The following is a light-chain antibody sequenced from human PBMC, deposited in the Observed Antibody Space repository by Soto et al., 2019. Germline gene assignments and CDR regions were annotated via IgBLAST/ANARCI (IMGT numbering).Light chain of an antibody. CDR1: QSISSW. J-gene: IGKJ2*01. V-gene: IGKV1-5*03. CDR2: KAS. Sequence: DIQMTQSPSTLPASVGDRVTITCRASQSISSWLAWYQQKPGKAPKLLIYKASSLESGVPSRFSGSGSGTEFTLTISSLQPDDFATYYCQQYNSYSHTFGQGTKVDIK. CDR3: QQYNSYSHT.